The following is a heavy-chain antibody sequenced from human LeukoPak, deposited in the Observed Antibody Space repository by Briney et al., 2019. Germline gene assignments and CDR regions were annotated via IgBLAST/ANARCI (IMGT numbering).Heavy chain of an antibody. D-gene: IGHD3-10*01. CDR1: GFTFSTYS. CDR3: AREYGSGSWGSFDY. J-gene: IGHJ4*02. Sequence: GGSLRLSCAGTGFTFSTYSMNWVRQTPDKGLEWISLIYNGGGTYYADSVKGRFTISRDNSKNTLYLQMSSLRAEDTAVYYCAREYGSGSWGSFDYWGQGTLVTVSS. CDR2: IYNGGGT. V-gene: IGHV3-53*01.